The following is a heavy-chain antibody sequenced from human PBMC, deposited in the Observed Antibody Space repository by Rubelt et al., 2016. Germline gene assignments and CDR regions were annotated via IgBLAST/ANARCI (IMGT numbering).Heavy chain of an antibody. CDR2: IYTSGST. J-gene: IGHJ5*02. CDR1: GASISSYY. V-gene: IGHV4-4*07. Sequence: QVQLQESGPGLVKPSETLSLTCTVSGASISSYYWSWIRQPAGKGLEWIGRIYTSGSTNYNPSLKSRVTLSLDTSKNQFSLKLSSVTAADTAVYYCARDPSSYCSSTSCYSSWFDPWGQGTLVTVSP. CDR3: ARDPSSYCSSTSCYSSWFDP. D-gene: IGHD2-2*01.